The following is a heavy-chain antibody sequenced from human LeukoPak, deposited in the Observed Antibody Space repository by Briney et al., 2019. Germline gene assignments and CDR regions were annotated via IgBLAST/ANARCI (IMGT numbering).Heavy chain of an antibody. D-gene: IGHD4-11*01. J-gene: IGHJ4*02. CDR1: GGSISNAY. CDR3: AKSYFDYSTYYSYYFNL. Sequence: PSETLSLTCTVSGGSISNAYWSWIRQPPGRGLEWIGYIYPSGSTNYQPSLKSRVTISGDPSKNHFALNRRSVTAADTAVYYCAKSYFDYSTYYSYYFNLWGQGALVTVSS. CDR2: IYPSGST. V-gene: IGHV4-4*09.